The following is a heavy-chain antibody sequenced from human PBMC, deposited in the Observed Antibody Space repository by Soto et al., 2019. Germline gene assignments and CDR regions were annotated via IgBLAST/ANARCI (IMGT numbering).Heavy chain of an antibody. Sequence: EVQLVESGGGLVKPGGSLRLSCAASGFTFSSYSMNWVRQAPGKGLEWVSSISSSSSYIYYADSVKGRFTISRDNAKNSLYLQMNSLRAEDTAVYYCKVRGAAAGAEIFDYWGQGTLVTVSS. D-gene: IGHD6-13*01. CDR3: KVRGAAAGAEIFDY. CDR2: ISSSSSYI. J-gene: IGHJ4*02. V-gene: IGHV3-21*01. CDR1: GFTFSSYS.